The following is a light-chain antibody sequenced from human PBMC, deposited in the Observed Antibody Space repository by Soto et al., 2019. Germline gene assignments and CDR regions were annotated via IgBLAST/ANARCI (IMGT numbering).Light chain of an antibody. CDR2: GAS. J-gene: IGKJ2*01. CDR3: QQYGSSPYT. CDR1: QSVGSDF. V-gene: IGKV3-20*01. Sequence: EIVLTQSPGTLSLSPGERATLSCRASQSVGSDFLAWYQQKPGQAPRILIFGASSRATGIPDRFSGSGSVADFTLTISRLEPEDFAVYYCQQYGSSPYTFGQGTKLEIK.